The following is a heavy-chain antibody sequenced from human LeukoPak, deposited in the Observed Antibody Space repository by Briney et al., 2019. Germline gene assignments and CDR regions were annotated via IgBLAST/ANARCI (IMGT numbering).Heavy chain of an antibody. D-gene: IGHD3-10*01. Sequence: GGSLRLSCAASGFTFSSYAMSWVRQAPGKGLEWVSAISGSGGSTYYADSVEGRFTISRDNSKNTLYLQMNSLRAEDTAVYYCATSTPYGSGSYYADYWGQGTLVTVSS. J-gene: IGHJ4*02. CDR3: ATSTPYGSGSYYADY. V-gene: IGHV3-23*01. CDR1: GFTFSSYA. CDR2: ISGSGGST.